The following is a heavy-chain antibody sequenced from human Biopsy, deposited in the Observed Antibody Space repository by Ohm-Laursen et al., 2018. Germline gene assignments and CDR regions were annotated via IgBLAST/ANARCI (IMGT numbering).Heavy chain of an antibody. D-gene: IGHD3-9*01. CDR2: IVTFFGTV. CDR1: GGSFSNYA. Sequence: ESSVKVSCKFSGGSFSNYAVSWVRQAPGQGLEWMGGIVTFFGTVKYAQRFQGRLTITTDRSTDTAYMELSSLTSEDTAVYYCASQTPRNPNILTGAFHYDMAVWGQGTTVTVSS. V-gene: IGHV1-69*05. J-gene: IGHJ6*02. CDR3: ASQTPRNPNILTGAFHYDMAV.